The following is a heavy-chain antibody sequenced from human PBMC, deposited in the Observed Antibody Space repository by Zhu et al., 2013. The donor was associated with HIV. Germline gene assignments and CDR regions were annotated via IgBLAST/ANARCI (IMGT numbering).Heavy chain of an antibody. V-gene: IGHV1-58*01. D-gene: IGHD6-13*01. CDR2: IVVGSGNT. Sequence: QMQLVQSGPEVKKPGTSVKVSCKASGFTFTSSAVQWVRQARGQRLEWIGWIVVGSGNTNYAQKFQERVTITRDMSTSTAYMELSSLRSEDTAVYYCAADGSSWYAFQAFDIWGQGTMVTVSS. CDR3: AADGSSWYAFQAFDI. CDR1: GFTFTSSA. J-gene: IGHJ3*02.